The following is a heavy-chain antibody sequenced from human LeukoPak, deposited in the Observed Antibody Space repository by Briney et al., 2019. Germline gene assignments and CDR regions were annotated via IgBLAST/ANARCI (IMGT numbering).Heavy chain of an antibody. D-gene: IGHD2-15*01. V-gene: IGHV1-24*01. CDR2: FDPEDGET. CDR1: GYTLTELS. Sequence: ASVKVSCKVSGYTLTELSMHWVRQAPGKGLEWMGGFDPEDGETIYAQKFQGRVTMTEDTSTDTAYMELSSLRSEDTAVYYCARDLLYCSGGSCYRWAYFDYWGQGTLVTVSS. J-gene: IGHJ4*02. CDR3: ARDLLYCSGGSCYRWAYFDY.